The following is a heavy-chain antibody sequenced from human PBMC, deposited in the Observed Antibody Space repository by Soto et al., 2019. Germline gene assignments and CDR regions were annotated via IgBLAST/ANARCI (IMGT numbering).Heavy chain of an antibody. V-gene: IGHV1-69*01. D-gene: IGHD2-21*01. CDR2: IIPILNSP. CDR3: AREAPYCTSATCPKFYDMDV. J-gene: IGHJ6*02. CDR1: GGTFGSYA. Sequence: QVQLVQSGAEVKKPGSSVKVSCKASGGTFGSYAITWVRRAPGQGLEWLGGIIPILNSPAYAQKFQARVVITAEEITNTAYMELNSLRFDDAAVYYCAREAPYCTSATCPKFYDMDVWGQGTTVPVAS.